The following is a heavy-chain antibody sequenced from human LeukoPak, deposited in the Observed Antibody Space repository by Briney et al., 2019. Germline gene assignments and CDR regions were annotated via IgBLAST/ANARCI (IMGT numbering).Heavy chain of an antibody. CDR1: GDSFSSNSVT. CDR2: TYYRSTWYN. V-gene: IGHV6-1*01. Sequence: SQTLSLTCAISGDSFSSNSVTWNWVRQSPSRGLEWLGRTYYRSTWYNDYAVSVRGRITVNPDTSKNQFSLHLNSVTPEDTAVYYCARRLTQYDCFDPWGQGILVTVSS. CDR3: ARRLTQYDCFDP. D-gene: IGHD2-2*01. J-gene: IGHJ5*02.